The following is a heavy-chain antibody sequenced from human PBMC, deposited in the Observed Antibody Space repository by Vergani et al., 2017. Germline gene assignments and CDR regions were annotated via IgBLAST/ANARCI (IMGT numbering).Heavy chain of an antibody. CDR2: IRYDGSNK. CDR3: AKRDAGFAFDI. V-gene: IGHV3-30*02. Sequence: QVQLVESGGGVVQPGGSLRLSCAASGFTFSSYGMHWVRQAPGKGLEWVAIIRYDGSNKYYADSVKGRFTISRDNSKNTLYLQMNSLRAEDTAVYYCAKRDAGFAFDIWGQGTMVTVSS. J-gene: IGHJ3*02. CDR1: GFTFSSYG. D-gene: IGHD3-10*01.